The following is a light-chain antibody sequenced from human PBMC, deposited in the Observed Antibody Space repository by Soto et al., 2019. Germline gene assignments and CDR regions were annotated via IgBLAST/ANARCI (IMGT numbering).Light chain of an antibody. J-gene: IGKJ4*01. CDR2: AAS. CDR3: QKFNSAPFT. V-gene: IGKV1-12*01. Sequence: DIQMTQSPPSVSASVGYRFTITCRASQGISSWLAWYQQKPGKAPKLLIYAASSLQSGVPSRFSGSGSGTDFTLTISCLQSEDFATYYCQKFNSAPFTFGGGTTGDIK. CDR1: QGISSW.